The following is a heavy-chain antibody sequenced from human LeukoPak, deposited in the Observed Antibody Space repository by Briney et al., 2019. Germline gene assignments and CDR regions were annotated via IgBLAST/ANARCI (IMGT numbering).Heavy chain of an antibody. Sequence: SETLSLTCAVYGGSFSGYYWSWIRQPPGKGLEWIGEINHSGSTNCNPSLKSRVTISVDTSKNQFSLKLSSVTAADTAVYYCARVDAAVAGNFDYWGQGTLVTVSS. J-gene: IGHJ4*02. V-gene: IGHV4-34*01. CDR1: GGSFSGYY. D-gene: IGHD6-19*01. CDR2: INHSGST. CDR3: ARVDAAVAGNFDY.